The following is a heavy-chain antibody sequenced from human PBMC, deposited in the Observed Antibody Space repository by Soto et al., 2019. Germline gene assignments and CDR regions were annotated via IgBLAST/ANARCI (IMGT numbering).Heavy chain of an antibody. D-gene: IGHD2-2*01. CDR2: IYPGDSDT. J-gene: IGHJ6*01. CDR3: ARQPPHHAHCYGIDV. V-gene: IGHV5-51*01. CDR1: GYSFTSYW. Sequence: PGESLKISCKGSGYSFTSYWIGWVRQMPGKGLEWMGIIYPGDSDTRYSPSFQGQVTISADKSISTAYLQWSSLKASDTAMYYCARQPPHHAHCYGIDVWVQGTKETDS.